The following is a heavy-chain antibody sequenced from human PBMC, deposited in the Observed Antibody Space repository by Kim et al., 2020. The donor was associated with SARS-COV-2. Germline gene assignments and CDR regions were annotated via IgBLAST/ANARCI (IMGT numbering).Heavy chain of an antibody. CDR2: IYHSEST. J-gene: IGHJ6*02. D-gene: IGHD2-2*01. CDR1: GGSISSSNW. CDR3: ARLYCNSTSCQYGMDV. V-gene: IGHV4-4*02. Sequence: SETLSLTCAVSGGSISSSNWWSWVRQPPGKGLEWIGEIYHSESTNYNPSLKSRVTISVDKSKNQFSLKLSSVTAADTAVYYCARLYCNSTSCQYGMDVWGQGTTVTVSS.